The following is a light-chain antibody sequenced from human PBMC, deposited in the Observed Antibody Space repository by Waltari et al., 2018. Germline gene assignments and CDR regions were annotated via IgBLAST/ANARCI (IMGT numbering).Light chain of an antibody. V-gene: IGLV2-14*03. CDR1: SSDVGAYGY. CDR2: DVN. CDR3: CSFTARGTWI. Sequence: QSALPQPGSVSGSPGQSITIPCTGTSSDVGAYGYVPWYQQKPDKAPKLLIFDVNNRALGVSNRFSGSKSGNTASLTISGLQAEDESDYYCCSFTARGTWIVGGGTRLTVV. J-gene: IGLJ2*01.